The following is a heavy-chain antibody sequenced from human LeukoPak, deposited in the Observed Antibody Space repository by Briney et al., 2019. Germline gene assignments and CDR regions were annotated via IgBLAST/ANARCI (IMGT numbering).Heavy chain of an antibody. CDR1: GFTFSSYA. D-gene: IGHD2-15*01. CDR3: VRQLGYCSDGSCYFDY. Sequence: GGSLRLSCAASGFTFSSYAMSWVRQAPGKGMEWVSAISSRGDYTYYADSVKGRFILSRDNSKNTLFLQMNSLRAEDTAVYYCVRQLGYCSDGSCYFDYWGQGTLVTVSS. CDR2: ISSRGDYT. J-gene: IGHJ4*02. V-gene: IGHV3-23*01.